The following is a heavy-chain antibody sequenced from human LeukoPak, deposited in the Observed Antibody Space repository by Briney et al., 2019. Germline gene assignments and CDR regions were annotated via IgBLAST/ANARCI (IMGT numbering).Heavy chain of an antibody. CDR3: ARDSSLPRIRGVMGRGFDY. Sequence: SQTLSLTCTVSGGSISSGGYYWSWIRQPPGKGLEWIGYIYHSGSTYYNPSLKSRVTISVDRSKNQFSLKLSSVTAADTAVYYCARDSSLPRIRGVMGRGFDYWGQGTLVTVSS. D-gene: IGHD3-10*01. CDR1: GGSISSGGYY. CDR2: IYHSGST. V-gene: IGHV4-30-2*01. J-gene: IGHJ4*02.